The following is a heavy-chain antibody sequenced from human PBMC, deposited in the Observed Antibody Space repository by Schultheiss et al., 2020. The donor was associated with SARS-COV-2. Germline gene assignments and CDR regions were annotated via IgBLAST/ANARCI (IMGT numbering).Heavy chain of an antibody. CDR1: GFTYSTYT. CDR2: ISDDGGST. V-gene: IGHV3-23*01. CDR3: ARGGRYFDWLLLAS. J-gene: IGHJ4*02. D-gene: IGHD3-9*01. Sequence: GGSLRLSCAASGFTYSTYTMNWVRQAPGKGLEWVSTISDDGGSTYYADSVKGRFTISRDNSRNTLYLQMNSLRAEDTALYYCARGGRYFDWLLLASWGQGTQVTVSS.